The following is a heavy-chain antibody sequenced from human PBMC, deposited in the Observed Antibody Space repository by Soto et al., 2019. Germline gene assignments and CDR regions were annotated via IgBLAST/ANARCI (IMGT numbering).Heavy chain of an antibody. CDR1: GYTFTSYD. Sequence: GASVKVSCKASGYTFTSYDSNWVRQATGQGLEWMGWMNPNSGNTGYAQKFQGRVTMTRNTSITTTAYMELSSLRSEDTAVYYCARADYYDSSGPTFDYWGQGTLVTVSS. CDR2: MNPNSGNT. D-gene: IGHD3-22*01. CDR3: ARADYYDSSGPTFDY. V-gene: IGHV1-8*01. J-gene: IGHJ4*02.